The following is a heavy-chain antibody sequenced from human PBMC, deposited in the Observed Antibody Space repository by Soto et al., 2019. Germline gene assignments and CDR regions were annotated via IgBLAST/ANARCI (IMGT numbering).Heavy chain of an antibody. V-gene: IGHV1-2*04. D-gene: IGHD3-10*01. CDR3: ARGRRGRYVVREYRTQYYYYGMDV. Sequence: GASVKVSCKASGYTFTGYYMHWVRQAPGQGLEWMGWINPNSGGTNYAQKFQGWVTMTRDTSISTAYMELSRLRSDDTAVYYCARGRRGRYVVREYRTQYYYYGMDVWGQGTTVTVSS. CDR2: INPNSGGT. CDR1: GYTFTGYY. J-gene: IGHJ6*02.